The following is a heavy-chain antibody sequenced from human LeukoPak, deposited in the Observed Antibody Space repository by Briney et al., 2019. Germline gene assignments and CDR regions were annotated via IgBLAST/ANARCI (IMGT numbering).Heavy chain of an antibody. Sequence: GGSLRLSCVVSGFAFSNYSMSWVRQAPGKGLEWVSGISGSGGSTYYADSVKGRFTFSRDNSKNTLYLQMNNLRAEDTAVYYCAKDHSSSWFHGDADYWGQGTLVTVSS. CDR2: ISGSGGST. J-gene: IGHJ4*02. CDR1: GFAFSNYS. D-gene: IGHD6-13*01. V-gene: IGHV3-23*01. CDR3: AKDHSSSWFHGDADY.